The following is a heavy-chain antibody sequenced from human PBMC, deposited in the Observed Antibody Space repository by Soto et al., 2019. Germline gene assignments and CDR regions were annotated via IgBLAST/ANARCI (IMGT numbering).Heavy chain of an antibody. J-gene: IGHJ6*02. CDR1: GYSFTSYW. CDR2: IYPGDSDT. V-gene: IGHV5-51*01. Sequence: PGESLKISCQGSGYSFTSYWIGWVRQMPGKGLEWMGIIYPGDSDTRYSPSFQGQVTISADKSISTAYLQWSSLKASDTAMYYCARHGGSSPPLSYYGMDVWGQGTTVTVSS. D-gene: IGHD6-6*01. CDR3: ARHGGSSPPLSYYGMDV.